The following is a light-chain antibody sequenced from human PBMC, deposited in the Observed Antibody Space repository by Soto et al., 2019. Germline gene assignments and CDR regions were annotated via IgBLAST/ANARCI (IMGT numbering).Light chain of an antibody. J-gene: IGKJ1*01. V-gene: IGKV3-20*01. Sequence: EIVLTQSPGTLSLSPGDRATLSCRVNQNINSPYLAWYQHKPGQAPRLLVFGTSSRATGIPDRFSGSRSGRDFTLTIQRLEPEDFALYYCQHYGSSPRRTFGQGTKVEMK. CDR3: QHYGSSPRRT. CDR2: GTS. CDR1: QNINSPY.